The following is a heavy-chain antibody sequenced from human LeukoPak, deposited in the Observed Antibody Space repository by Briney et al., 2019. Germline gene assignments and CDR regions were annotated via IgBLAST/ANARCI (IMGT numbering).Heavy chain of an antibody. D-gene: IGHD4-17*01. CDR1: GSTVSSNF. CDR3: ATEGPDYGDYLFDY. Sequence: PGGSLRLSCAASGSTVSSNFMSWVRQAPGKGLEWVSVIYGGGSTYYADSVKGRFTISRDNSKNTLYLQMNSLRAEDTAVYYCATEGPDYGDYLFDYWGQGTLVTVSS. CDR2: IYGGGST. V-gene: IGHV3-66*01. J-gene: IGHJ4*02.